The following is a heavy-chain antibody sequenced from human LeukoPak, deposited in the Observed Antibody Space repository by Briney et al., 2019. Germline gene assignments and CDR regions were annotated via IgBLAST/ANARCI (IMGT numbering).Heavy chain of an antibody. V-gene: IGHV3-23*01. Sequence: GGSLRLSCAASGVTLSTYAMSWARQAPGKGLEWVSGISSSGSGDNTYYADSVKGRFTISRDSSKNTLFLHMNTLRAEDTAIYYCAEDRTVGASYWYFDLWGRGTLVTVSS. CDR1: GVTLSTYA. CDR2: ISSSGSGDNT. D-gene: IGHD1-26*01. CDR3: AEDRTVGASYWYFDL. J-gene: IGHJ2*01.